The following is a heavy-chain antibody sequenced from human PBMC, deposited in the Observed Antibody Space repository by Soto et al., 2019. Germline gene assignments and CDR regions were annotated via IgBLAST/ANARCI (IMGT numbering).Heavy chain of an antibody. CDR2: IWHDGGNK. D-gene: IGHD3-16*01. V-gene: IGHV3-33*01. CDR3: ARDGDVNTGFGKDY. Sequence: QVQLVESGGGVVQPGRSLRLSCAASGFTFSSYGMHWVGQAPGKGLEWVAFIWHDGGNKFYAESVKGRFTISRDNSKNTLYLQMTSLSAEDTAMYYCARDGDVNTGFGKDYWGQGTLVTVSS. J-gene: IGHJ4*02. CDR1: GFTFSSYG.